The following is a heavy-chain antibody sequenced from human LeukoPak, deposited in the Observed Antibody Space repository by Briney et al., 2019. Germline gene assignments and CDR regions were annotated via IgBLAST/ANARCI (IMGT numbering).Heavy chain of an antibody. Sequence: GGSLRLSCAASGFTFSSYGMSWVRQAPGKGLVWVSRINSDGSSTSYADSVKGRFTISRDNAKNTLYLQMNSLRAEDTAVYYCARDPAREYYFDYWGQGTLVTVSS. D-gene: IGHD2-15*01. J-gene: IGHJ4*02. CDR2: INSDGSST. CDR1: GFTFSSYG. V-gene: IGHV3-74*01. CDR3: ARDPAREYYFDY.